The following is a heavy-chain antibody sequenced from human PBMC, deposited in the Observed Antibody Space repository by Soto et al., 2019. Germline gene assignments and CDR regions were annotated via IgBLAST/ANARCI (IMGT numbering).Heavy chain of an antibody. V-gene: IGHV3-33*01. D-gene: IGHD2-15*01. CDR3: ATDRGGAAFDI. CDR2: IWHDGSQK. CDR1: GFTFSSYG. Sequence: QVPLVESGGGVVQPGTSLRLSCAATGFTFSSYGMHWVRQAAGKGLEWVAVIWHDGSQKKYADSVTGRFTISRDNSKNTLYLQMNSLRAEDTAVYYCATDRGGAAFDIWGQGTMVTVSS. J-gene: IGHJ3*02.